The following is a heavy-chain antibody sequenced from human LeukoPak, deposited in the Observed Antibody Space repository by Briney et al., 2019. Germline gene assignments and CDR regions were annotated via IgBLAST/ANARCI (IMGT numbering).Heavy chain of an antibody. CDR2: IYPADSDT. CDR1: GYSFTSYW. V-gene: IGHV5-51*01. Sequence: GESLQISCMGFGYSFTSYWIGWVRQMPGKGLEWMGIIYPADSDTRYTPSFQGQVTISADKSISTAYLQWSSLKASDTAMYYCARHSNDYCYYWGQGTLVTVSS. D-gene: IGHD2-2*01. CDR3: ARHSNDYCYY. J-gene: IGHJ4*02.